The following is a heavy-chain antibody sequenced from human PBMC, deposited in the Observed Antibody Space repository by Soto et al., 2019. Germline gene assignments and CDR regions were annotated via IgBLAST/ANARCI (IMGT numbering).Heavy chain of an antibody. V-gene: IGHV4-31*03. CDR3: ARSSPVVTAP. J-gene: IGHJ5*02. Sequence: QVQLQESGPGLVKPSQTLSLTCTVSGGSISSGGYYWSWIRQHPGKGLEWIGYIYYSGSTYYNPSLKSRITITVETSKNQCALKLSSVTAADTAVYYCARSSPVVTAPWGQGTLVTVSS. CDR2: IYYSGST. D-gene: IGHD2-21*02. CDR1: GGSISSGGYY.